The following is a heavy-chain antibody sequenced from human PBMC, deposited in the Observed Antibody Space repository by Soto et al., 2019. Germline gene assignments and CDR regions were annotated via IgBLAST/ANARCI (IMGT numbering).Heavy chain of an antibody. CDR2: LSWNSGSI. D-gene: IGHD6-13*01. CDR1: GFNFDDYA. V-gene: IGHV3-9*01. J-gene: IGHJ4*02. CDR3: VKDLGSSSWAFED. Sequence: EVQLVESGGGLVQPGRSLRLSCAASGFNFDDYAMNWVRQAPGKGLEWVSGLSWNSGSIGYADSVKGRFTISRDNAKNSLYLQMNSLRAEDTALYYCVKDLGSSSWAFEDWGQGTRVTVSS.